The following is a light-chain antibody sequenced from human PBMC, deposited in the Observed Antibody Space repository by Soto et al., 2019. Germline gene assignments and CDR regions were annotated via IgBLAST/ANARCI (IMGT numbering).Light chain of an antibody. CDR1: QSVTSY. CDR3: QQYSNWPWT. V-gene: IGKV3-15*01. Sequence: EIVMTQSPATLSVSPGEKATLSCRASQSVTSYLAWYQQTPGQAPRLLIQGASARATDVPARFSGSGSGTEFTLTISSLQSEDCAVYYCQQYSNWPWTFGQGNKVEI. J-gene: IGKJ1*01. CDR2: GAS.